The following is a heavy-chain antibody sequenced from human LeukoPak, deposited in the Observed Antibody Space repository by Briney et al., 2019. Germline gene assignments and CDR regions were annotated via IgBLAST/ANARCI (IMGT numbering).Heavy chain of an antibody. CDR2: IYTRGST. D-gene: IGHD3-16*02. CDR3: ARGYDYVWGSYRHWAFDI. J-gene: IGHJ3*02. V-gene: IGHV4-4*07. Sequence: ASETLSLTCTVSGGSISSDYWSWIRQPAGKGLEWIGRIYTRGSTHYNPSLKSRVTMSVDTSKNQFSLKLSSVTATDTAVYYCARGYDYVWGSYRHWAFDIWGQGTMVTVSS. CDR1: GGSISSDY.